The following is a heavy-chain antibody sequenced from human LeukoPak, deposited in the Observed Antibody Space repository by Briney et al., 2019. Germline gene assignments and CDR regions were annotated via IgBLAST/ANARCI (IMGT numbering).Heavy chain of an antibody. Sequence: GGSLRLSCAASGLTVSSNYMSWVRQAPGKGLEWVSVISGSGGNTYYADSVKGRFTISRDNSKNTLYLQVNSLRAEDTAVYYCAKASSYGGNSKWFDPWGQGTLVTVSS. V-gene: IGHV3-23*01. D-gene: IGHD4-23*01. J-gene: IGHJ5*02. CDR3: AKASSYGGNSKWFDP. CDR1: GLTVSSNY. CDR2: ISGSGGNT.